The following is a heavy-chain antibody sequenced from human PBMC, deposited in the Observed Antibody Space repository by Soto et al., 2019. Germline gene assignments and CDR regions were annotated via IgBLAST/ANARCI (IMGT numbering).Heavy chain of an antibody. CDR1: GDTFTFYS. Sequence: QVQLVQSGAEVKKPGSSVRVSCKTSGDTFTFYSINWVRQAPGLGVEWMGRINPILSMSNYAQRFQGRVTMTADHSPRTAYMELSSLRSEDTAMYYCATSYGSGYRAFDYWGQGALVTVSS. J-gene: IGHJ4*02. CDR2: INPILSMS. D-gene: IGHD3-10*01. V-gene: IGHV1-69*02. CDR3: ATSYGSGYRAFDY.